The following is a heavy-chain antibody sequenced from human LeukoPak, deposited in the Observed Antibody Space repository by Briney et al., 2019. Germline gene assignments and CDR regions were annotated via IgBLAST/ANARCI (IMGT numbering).Heavy chain of an antibody. CDR2: IYYSGST. Sequence: SQTLSLTCTVSGGSISSGDYYWSWIRQPPGKGVGWIGYIYYSGSTYYNPSLKSRVTISVDTSKNQFSLKLSSVTAADTSVYYCARGKQQLVYDYFDYWGQGTLVTVSS. J-gene: IGHJ4*02. CDR1: GGSISSGDYY. V-gene: IGHV4-30-4*08. D-gene: IGHD6-13*01. CDR3: ARGKQQLVYDYFDY.